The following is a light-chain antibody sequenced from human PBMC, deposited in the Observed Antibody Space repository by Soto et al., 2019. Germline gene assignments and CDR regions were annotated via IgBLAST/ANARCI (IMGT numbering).Light chain of an antibody. V-gene: IGLV2-14*01. CDR2: DVS. CDR1: NSDVGGYNY. Sequence: LTQPASVSGSPGQSITISCPGTNSDVGGYNYVSWYQQHPGKAPKLMIYDVSNRPSGVSNRFSGSKSGNTASLTISGLQAEDEADYYCSSYTSSSTYVFGTGTKVTVL. J-gene: IGLJ1*01. CDR3: SSYTSSSTYV.